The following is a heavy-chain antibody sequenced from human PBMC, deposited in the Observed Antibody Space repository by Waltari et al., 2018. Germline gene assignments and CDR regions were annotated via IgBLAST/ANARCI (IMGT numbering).Heavy chain of an antibody. CDR2: IYHSGNT. Sequence: QVQLQESGPGLVEPSQTLSLTCTVCGGAISSGDYYWGVIRQPPGKGLEGMVFIYHSGNTHYTPSLKSRITMPVATSQTQFSLTLTSVNAAATAVYYCARGPHGFDPWGQGTLVTVSS. CDR3: ARGPHGFDP. V-gene: IGHV4-30-4*08. J-gene: IGHJ5*02. CDR1: GGAISSGDYY.